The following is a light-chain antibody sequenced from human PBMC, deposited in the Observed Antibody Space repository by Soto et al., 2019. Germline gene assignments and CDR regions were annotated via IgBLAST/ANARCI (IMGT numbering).Light chain of an antibody. CDR1: SSDVGGYNY. V-gene: IGLV2-8*01. CDR2: EVS. Sequence: QSGLTQPPSASGSPGQSVTISCTGTSSDVGGYNYVSWYQQHPGKAPKLMIYEVSKRPSGVPDRFSGSKSGNTASLTVSGLQAEDEADYYCSSYAGSNNLVFGGGTKLTAL. CDR3: SSYAGSNNLV. J-gene: IGLJ2*01.